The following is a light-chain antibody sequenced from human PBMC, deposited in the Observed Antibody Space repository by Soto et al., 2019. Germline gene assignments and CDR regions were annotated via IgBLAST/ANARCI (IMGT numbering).Light chain of an antibody. CDR1: SSNIGSNP. V-gene: IGLV1-44*01. CDR2: TNN. CDR3: ASWDDSLSGRV. J-gene: IGLJ3*02. Sequence: QSVLTQPPSASGTPGQRVTISCSGGSSNIGSNPVNWYQQLPGTAPKLLIYTNNQRPSGVPDRFSGSKSDTSASLAISGLQSDDEADYYCASWDDSLSGRVFGGGTKLTVL.